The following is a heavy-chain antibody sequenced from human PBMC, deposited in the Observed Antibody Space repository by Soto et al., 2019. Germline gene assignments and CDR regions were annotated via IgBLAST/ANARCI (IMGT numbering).Heavy chain of an antibody. V-gene: IGHV4-61*01. CDR1: GGSVSSGSHY. CDR3: ARQVDTAQFTDYFDC. J-gene: IGHJ4*02. CDR2: MSYSGST. D-gene: IGHD5-18*01. Sequence: SETLSLTCIVSGGSVSSGSHYWNWIRQPPGKGLEWLGYMSYSGSTKYNSSLKSRVSMSVDTSKNQFSLKLSSVTAADAAVYYCARQVDTAQFTDYFDCWGQGALVTVSS.